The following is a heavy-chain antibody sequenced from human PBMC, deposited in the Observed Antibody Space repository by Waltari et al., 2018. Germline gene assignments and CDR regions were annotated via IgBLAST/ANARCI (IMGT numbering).Heavy chain of an antibody. J-gene: IGHJ4*02. V-gene: IGHV1-46*04. D-gene: IGHD3-16*01. CDR3: ARAGSIIIWGVAE. CDR1: GYTFTNFY. CDR2: VNPNGGST. Sequence: QVQLVQSGAEVKKPGASVKVSCKASGYTFTNFYMHWVGQAPGQGLEWRGIVNPNGGSTTYAQKLQDRVTMTRDTSTSTVYMERSSLRSEDTAVYYCARAGSIIIWGVAEWGQGTLVTVSS.